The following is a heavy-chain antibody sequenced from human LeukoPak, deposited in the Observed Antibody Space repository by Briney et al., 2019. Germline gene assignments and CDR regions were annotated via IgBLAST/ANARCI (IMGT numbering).Heavy chain of an antibody. CDR2: LSGSGAIT. J-gene: IGHJ4*02. Sequence: GGSLRLSCAASGFTFSNYAMTWVRQAPGKGLEWVSGLSGSGAITYYADSVKGRFTISRDNSKNTLYLQINSLRVEDTAVYYCAKGIAVPGSYVVDWGQGTLVTVSS. CDR3: AKGIAVPGSYVVD. D-gene: IGHD6-19*01. V-gene: IGHV3-23*01. CDR1: GFTFSNYA.